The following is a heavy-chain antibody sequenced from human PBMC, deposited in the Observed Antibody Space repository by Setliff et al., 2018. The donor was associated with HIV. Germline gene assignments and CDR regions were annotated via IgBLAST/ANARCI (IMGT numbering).Heavy chain of an antibody. CDR2: ISSGSPT. CDR3: ARGPRNDYIWGSYRVDGFEI. D-gene: IGHD3-16*02. Sequence: GGSLRLSCAASGFTLSTYEMNWVRQAPGKGLEWISYISSGSPTYYADSVKGRFTISNDNAKSSLYLQMSSLRAEDTAVYYCARGPRNDYIWGSYRVDGFEIWGQGTMVTGSS. V-gene: IGHV3-48*03. J-gene: IGHJ3*02. CDR1: GFTLSTYE.